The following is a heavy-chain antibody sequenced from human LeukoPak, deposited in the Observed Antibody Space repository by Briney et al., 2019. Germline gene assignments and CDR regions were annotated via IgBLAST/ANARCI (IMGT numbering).Heavy chain of an antibody. Sequence: GAPVKVSCMASGGPFSSYAISWVPRAPGQGLEWMGRIIPILGIANYAQKFQGRVTITADKSTSTAYMELSSLRSEDTAVYYCARIAGTWYGGSWVQGTLVFVSS. D-gene: IGHD1-7*01. CDR2: IIPILGIA. CDR3: ARIAGTWYGGS. J-gene: IGHJ4*02. V-gene: IGHV1-69*04. CDR1: GGPFSSYA.